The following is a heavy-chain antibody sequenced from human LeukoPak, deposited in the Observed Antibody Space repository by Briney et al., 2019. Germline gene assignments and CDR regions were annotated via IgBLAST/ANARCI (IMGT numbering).Heavy chain of an antibody. CDR3: ARAIVSVAGNGMDV. J-gene: IGHJ6*02. CDR2: INHSGST. CDR1: GRSFSGYY. D-gene: IGHD6-19*01. V-gene: IGHV4-34*01. Sequence: PSETLSLTCAVHGRSFSGYYWSWIRQPPGKGLEWIGEINHSGSTNYNPSLKSRVTISVDTSKNQFSLKLSSVTAADTAVYYCARAIVSVAGNGMDVWGQGTTVTVSS.